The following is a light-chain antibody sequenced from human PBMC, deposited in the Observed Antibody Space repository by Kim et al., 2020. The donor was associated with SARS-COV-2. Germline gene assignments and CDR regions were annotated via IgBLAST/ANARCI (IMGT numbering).Light chain of an antibody. Sequence: ASVKLNCTLSSGHSSNAITWHQHQPEKAPRYLMKVNSDGSHIKEDGISDRFSGSSSGAERYLTISSLQSEDEADYYCQTWGTGIWVFGGGTQLTVL. CDR2: VNSDGSH. CDR3: QTWGTGIWV. J-gene: IGLJ3*02. V-gene: IGLV4-69*01. CDR1: SGHSSNA.